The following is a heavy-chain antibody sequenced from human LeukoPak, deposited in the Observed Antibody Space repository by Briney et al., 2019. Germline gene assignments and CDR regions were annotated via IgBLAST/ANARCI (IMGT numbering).Heavy chain of an antibody. CDR1: GGSVSSGSYY. CDR3: ATLVRGSPYGGDV. D-gene: IGHD3-10*01. Sequence: SETLSPTCTVSGGSVSSGSYYWSWIRQPPGKGLEWIGYIYYSGSTNYNPSLKSRVTMSIDTSKDQFSLNLSSVTAADTAVYYCATLVRGSPYGGDVWGQGTTVTVSS. V-gene: IGHV4-61*01. J-gene: IGHJ6*02. CDR2: IYYSGST.